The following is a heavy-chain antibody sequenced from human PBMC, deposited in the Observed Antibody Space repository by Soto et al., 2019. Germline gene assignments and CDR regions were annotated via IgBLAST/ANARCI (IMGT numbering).Heavy chain of an antibody. J-gene: IGHJ6*02. V-gene: IGHV3-11*04. CDR3: ARATDRSYYDFWSGHDYYYYGMDV. CDR1: EVTFIDYY. CDR2: ISSSGSTI. D-gene: IGHD3-3*01. Sequence: SCAFAEVTFIDYYISLIRQEPGKGLEWVSYISSSGSTIYYADSVKGRFTISRDNAKNSLYLQMNSLRAEDTAVYYCARATDRSYYDFWSGHDYYYYGMDVSGQRTTVTVPS.